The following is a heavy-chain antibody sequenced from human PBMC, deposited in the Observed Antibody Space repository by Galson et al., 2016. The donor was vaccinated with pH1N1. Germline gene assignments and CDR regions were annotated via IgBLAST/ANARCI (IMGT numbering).Heavy chain of an antibody. Sequence: SLRLSCAASGFIFSDYWMSWVRQAPGKGLEWISYISGSDTTIYYADSVRGRFTISRDNAQNSLYLHMNSLRAEDTSVYYCARDHFGWAFDVWGQGTMVTVSP. CDR2: ISGSDTTI. D-gene: IGHD3-10*01. J-gene: IGHJ3*01. CDR1: GFIFSDYW. V-gene: IGHV3-11*01. CDR3: ARDHFGWAFDV.